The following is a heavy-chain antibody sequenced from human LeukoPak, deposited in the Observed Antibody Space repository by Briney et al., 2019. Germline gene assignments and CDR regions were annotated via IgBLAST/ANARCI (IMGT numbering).Heavy chain of an antibody. CDR3: ARESIAAAGTPPGAADY. D-gene: IGHD6-13*01. CDR1: GYTFTSYH. J-gene: IGHJ4*02. Sequence: ASVKVSCKASGYTFTSYHMHWVRQAPGQGLEWMGIINPSGGSTSYAQKFQGRVTTTRDMSTSTVYMELSSLRSEDTAVYYCARESIAAAGTPPGAADYWGQGTLVTVSS. CDR2: INPSGGST. V-gene: IGHV1-46*01.